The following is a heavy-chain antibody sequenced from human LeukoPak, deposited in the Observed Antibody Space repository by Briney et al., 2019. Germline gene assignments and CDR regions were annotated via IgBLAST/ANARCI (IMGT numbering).Heavy chain of an antibody. Sequence: GGSLRLSCAASGFTFSSYWMHWVRQAPGKGVVWVSRINTDGSSTSYADSVKGRFTISRDNAKNTLYLQMNSLRAEDTAVYYCARDTYDISGYYYGPFDYWGQGTLVTVSS. D-gene: IGHD3-22*01. CDR2: INTDGSST. V-gene: IGHV3-74*01. CDR3: ARDTYDISGYYYGPFDY. CDR1: GFTFSSYW. J-gene: IGHJ4*02.